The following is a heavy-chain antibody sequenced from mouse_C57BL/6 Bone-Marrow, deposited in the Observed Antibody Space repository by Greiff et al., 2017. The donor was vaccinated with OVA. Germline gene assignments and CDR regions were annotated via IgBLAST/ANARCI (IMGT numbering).Heavy chain of an antibody. CDR1: GFTFSDYY. Sequence: EVKLVESGGGLVKPGGSLKLSCAASGFTFSDYYMYWVRQTPEKRLEWVAYISNGGGSTYYPDTVKGRFTISRDNAKNTLYLQMSRLKSEDTAMYYCARQGYYEDYFDYWGQGTTLTVSS. D-gene: IGHD1-1*01. V-gene: IGHV5-12*01. CDR2: ISNGGGST. CDR3: ARQGYYEDYFDY. J-gene: IGHJ2*01.